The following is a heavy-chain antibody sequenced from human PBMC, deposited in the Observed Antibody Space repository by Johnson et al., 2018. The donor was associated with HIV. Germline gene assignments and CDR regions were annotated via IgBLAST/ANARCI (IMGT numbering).Heavy chain of an antibody. V-gene: IGHV3-74*01. J-gene: IGHJ3*01. CDR1: GFTFISYW. D-gene: IGHD3-10*01. CDR2: INFDGTST. CDR3: TTTPTMVRGVDV. Sequence: VQMVESGGGLVQPGGSLRLSCEAYGFTFISYWMHWVRQAPGKGLMWVSRINFDGTSTTYADSVKGRFSVSRDNVKDTLYLQMNNLRAEDTAVYYCTTTPTMVRGVDVWGQGTMVTVSS.